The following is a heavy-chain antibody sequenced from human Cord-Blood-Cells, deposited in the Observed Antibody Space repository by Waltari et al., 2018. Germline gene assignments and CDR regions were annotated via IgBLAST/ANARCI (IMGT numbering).Heavy chain of an antibody. Sequence: QVQLVQSGAEVKKPGSSVKVSCKASGGTFSSYAISWVRQAPGQGLEWMGGIIPIFGTANYAQKFQGRVTITADESTSTVYMELRRLRTEDTAVYYCARVLRSSNSSPCDYWGQGTLVTVSS. CDR1: GGTFSSYA. V-gene: IGHV1-69*01. CDR2: IIPIFGTA. J-gene: IGHJ4*02. CDR3: ARVLRSSNSSPCDY. D-gene: IGHD2-2*01.